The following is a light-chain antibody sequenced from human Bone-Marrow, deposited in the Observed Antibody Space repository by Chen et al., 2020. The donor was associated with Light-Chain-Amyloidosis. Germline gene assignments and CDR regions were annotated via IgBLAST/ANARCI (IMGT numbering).Light chain of an antibody. V-gene: IGLV3-25*03. J-gene: IGLJ2*01. CDR2: RDT. Sequence: SYELTQPPSVSVSPGQTARITCSGDDLPTKYAYWYQQKPGQAPVLVIHRDTERPSGISGRFSGSSAGTTATLTISGVQAEDEADYHCQSADSSGTYEVIFGGGTKLTFL. CDR1: DLPTKY. CDR3: QSADSSGTYEVI.